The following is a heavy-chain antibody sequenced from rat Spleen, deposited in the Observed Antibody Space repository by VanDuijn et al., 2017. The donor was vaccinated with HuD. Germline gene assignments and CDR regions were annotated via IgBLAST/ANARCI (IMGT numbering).Heavy chain of an antibody. CDR2: ISTGGGNT. V-gene: IGHV5S23*01. D-gene: IGHD1-1*01. CDR1: GFTFSDFD. CDR3: ARHEMVTGYFDY. J-gene: IGHJ2*01. Sequence: EVQLVESGGGLVQPGRSLELSCAVSGFTFSDFDMAWVRQAPTKGLEWVASISTGGGNTFYRDSVKGRFTISRDNAKSTLYLQMNSLRSEDTASYYCARHEMVTGYFDYWGQGVMVTVSS.